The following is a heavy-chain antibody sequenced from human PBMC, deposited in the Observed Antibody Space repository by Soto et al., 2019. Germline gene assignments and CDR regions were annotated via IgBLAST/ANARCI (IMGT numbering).Heavy chain of an antibody. D-gene: IGHD1-26*01. V-gene: IGHV1-18*01. CDR3: ASSKRRGAIVGATRGDFDI. CDR2: ISASNGNT. CDR1: GYTFTSYG. J-gene: IGHJ3*02. Sequence: VQLVQSGAEVKKPGASVKVSCRASGYTFTSYGISWVRQASGQVLEGMGGISASNGNTNYAQKLQGRVTMSTVTSTSTDYMALRSLRSDDTAVYYCASSKRRGAIVGATRGDFDIWGQGTMVTVSS.